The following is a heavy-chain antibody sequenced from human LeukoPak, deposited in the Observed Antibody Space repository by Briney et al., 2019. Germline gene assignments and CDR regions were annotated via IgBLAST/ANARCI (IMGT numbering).Heavy chain of an antibody. V-gene: IGHV4-4*02. D-gene: IGHD6-13*01. Sequence: SETLSLTCAVSGVSISSNLWWTWVRQPPGKGLEWIAEIHHSGSINYNPSLKSRVTISVDTSKNQFSLKLSSVTAADTAVYYCARKSFHSSSYDFWGQGTLVTVSS. CDR1: GVSISSNLW. CDR2: IHHSGSI. CDR3: ARKSFHSSSYDF. J-gene: IGHJ4*02.